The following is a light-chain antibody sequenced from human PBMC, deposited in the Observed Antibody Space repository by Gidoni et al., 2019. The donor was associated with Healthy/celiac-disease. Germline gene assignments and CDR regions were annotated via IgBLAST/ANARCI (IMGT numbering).Light chain of an antibody. CDR3: QQYNSYALT. CDR1: QSISSW. V-gene: IGKV1-5*03. CDR2: KAS. J-gene: IGKJ4*01. Sequence: DIQLTQSPSTLSASVGDRVTITCRASQSISSWLAWYQQKPGKAPKLLIYKASSLESGVPSRFSGSGSGTEFTLTISSLQPDDFATYYCQQYNSYALTFGGGTKVEIK.